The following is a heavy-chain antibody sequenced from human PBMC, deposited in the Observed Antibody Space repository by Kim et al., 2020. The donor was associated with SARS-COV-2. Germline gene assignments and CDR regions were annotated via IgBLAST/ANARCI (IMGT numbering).Heavy chain of an antibody. CDR3: AREMVAAGTGHYYNYGMYV. V-gene: IGHV1-46*01. D-gene: IGHD6-13*01. CDR2: INPSGGST. J-gene: IGHJ6*04. Sequence: ASVKVSCKASGYTFTSYYMHWVRQAPGQGLEWMGIINPSGGSTSYAQKFQGRVTMTRDTSTSTVYMELSSLRFEDTAVYYCAREMVAAGTGHYYNYGMYVWGEGTTVTVSS. CDR1: GYTFTSYY.